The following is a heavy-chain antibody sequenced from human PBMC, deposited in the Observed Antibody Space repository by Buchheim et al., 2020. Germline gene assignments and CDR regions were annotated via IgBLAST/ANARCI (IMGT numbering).Heavy chain of an antibody. CDR2: ISYDGSNK. D-gene: IGHD6-19*01. J-gene: IGHJ4*02. CDR1: GFTFSSYG. Sequence: QVQLVESGGGVVQPGRSLRLSCAASGFTFSSYGMHWVRQAPGKGLEWVAVISYDGSNKYYADSVKGRFTISRDNSKNTLYLQMNSLRAEDTAVYYCAKSRRDSGWIPQGFDYWGQGTL. V-gene: IGHV3-30*18. CDR3: AKSRRDSGWIPQGFDY.